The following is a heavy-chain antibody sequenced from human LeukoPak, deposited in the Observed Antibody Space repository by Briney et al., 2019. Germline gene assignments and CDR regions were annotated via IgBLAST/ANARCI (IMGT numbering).Heavy chain of an antibody. D-gene: IGHD3-22*01. CDR1: GGSIRSSDYY. Sequence: PSETLSLTCTVSGGSIRSSDYYWAWIRQPPGRGLEWIGTIHYSGSTFYKPPLKSRLTVSADTSRNQFYMKLSSVTAADTAVYYCARRSNYYDSSGYFYWGQGTLVTVSS. J-gene: IGHJ4*02. V-gene: IGHV4-39*01. CDR3: ARRSNYYDSSGYFY. CDR2: IHYSGST.